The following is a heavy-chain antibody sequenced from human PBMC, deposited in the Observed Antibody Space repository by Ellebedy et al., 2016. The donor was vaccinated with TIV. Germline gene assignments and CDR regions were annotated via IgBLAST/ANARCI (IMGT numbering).Heavy chain of an antibody. CDR2: IIPIFGTA. D-gene: IGHD3-22*01. V-gene: IGHV1-69*13. CDR3: AGDRHYYDSSAAFDI. Sequence: AASVKVSCNASAGTFSSYAISWVRQAPGQGLEWMGGIIPIFGTANYAQKFQGRVTITADESTSTAYMELSSLRSEDTAVYYCAGDRHYYDSSAAFDIWGQGTMVTVSS. CDR1: AGTFSSYA. J-gene: IGHJ3*02.